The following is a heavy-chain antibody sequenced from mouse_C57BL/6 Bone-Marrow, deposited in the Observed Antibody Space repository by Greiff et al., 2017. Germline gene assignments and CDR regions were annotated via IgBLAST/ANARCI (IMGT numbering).Heavy chain of an antibody. V-gene: IGHV5-15*01. Sequence: EVKVVEPGGGLVQPGGSLKLSCAASGFTFSDYGMAWVRQAPRKGPEWVAFIRNLAYSIYYADTVTGRFTISRENAKNTLYREMSSLRSEDTAMYDGAREGGASYYYAMDYWGQGTSVTVSS. CDR1: GFTFSDYG. J-gene: IGHJ4*01. CDR2: IRNLAYSI. CDR3: AREGGASYYYAMDY. D-gene: IGHD6-1*01.